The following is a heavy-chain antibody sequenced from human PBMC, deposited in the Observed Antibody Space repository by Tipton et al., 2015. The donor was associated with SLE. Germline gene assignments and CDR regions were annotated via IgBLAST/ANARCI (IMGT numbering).Heavy chain of an antibody. CDR1: GGSISSSSYY. J-gene: IGHJ4*02. CDR2: INHSGST. V-gene: IGHV4-39*07. Sequence: TLSLTCTVSGGSISSSSYYWSWIRQPPGKGLEWIGEINHSGSTNYNPSLKSRVTISVDTSKNQFSLKLSSVTAADTAVYYCASDYYDFWSGYYRGYYFDSWGQGTLVTVSS. CDR3: ASDYYDFWSGYYRGYYFDS. D-gene: IGHD3-3*01.